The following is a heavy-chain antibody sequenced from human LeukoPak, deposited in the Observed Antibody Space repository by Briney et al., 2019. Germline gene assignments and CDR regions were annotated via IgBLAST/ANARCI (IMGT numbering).Heavy chain of an antibody. D-gene: IGHD3-10*01. CDR2: INPNSGGT. V-gene: IGHV1-2*04. Sequence: ASVKVSCKASGDTFTGYYIHWVRQAPGQGLEWMGWINPNSGGTNYTQKFQGWVTMTRDTSISTVYMELSRLRSDDTAVYYCARESGYGSGSSHQAQFDYWGQGTLVTVSS. J-gene: IGHJ4*02. CDR1: GDTFTGYY. CDR3: ARESGYGSGSSHQAQFDY.